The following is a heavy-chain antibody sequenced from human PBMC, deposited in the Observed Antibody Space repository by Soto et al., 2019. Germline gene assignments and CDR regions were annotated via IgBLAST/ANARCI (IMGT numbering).Heavy chain of an antibody. CDR1: GGSISSGDYY. Sequence: QVQLQESGPGLVKPSQTLSLTCTVSGGSISSGDYYWSWIRQPPGKGLEWIGYIYYSGSTYYNPSLKSRVTIAVDTSKNQFSLKLSSVTAADTAVYYCARAFWYNWNYFDYWGQGTLVTVSS. D-gene: IGHD1-20*01. V-gene: IGHV4-30-4*01. J-gene: IGHJ4*02. CDR3: ARAFWYNWNYFDY. CDR2: IYYSGST.